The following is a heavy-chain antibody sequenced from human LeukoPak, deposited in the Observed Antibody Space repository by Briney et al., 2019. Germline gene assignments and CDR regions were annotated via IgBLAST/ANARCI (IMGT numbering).Heavy chain of an antibody. CDR3: ARRGYYDSSGYPYDAFDI. Sequence: ASVKVSCKASGYTFTRYYMNWVRQAPGQGLEWMGWINPNSGGTNYAQKFQGRVTMARDTSISTAYMELSRLRSDDTAVYYCARRGYYDSSGYPYDAFDIWGQGTMVTGSS. CDR1: GYTFTRYY. V-gene: IGHV1-2*02. D-gene: IGHD3-22*01. CDR2: INPNSGGT. J-gene: IGHJ3*02.